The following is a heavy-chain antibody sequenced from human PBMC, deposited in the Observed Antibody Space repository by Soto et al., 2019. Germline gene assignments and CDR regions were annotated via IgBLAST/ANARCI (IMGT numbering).Heavy chain of an antibody. V-gene: IGHV1-69*13. CDR3: ARGESMITFGGVIVIPPLCCYYGMDV. D-gene: IGHD3-16*02. Sequence: SVKVSCRASGGTFSSYAISWVRQAPGQGLEWMGGIIPIFGTATYAKKLQHRVTITADESTSTAHMALSSLRSEDTAVYYCARGESMITFGGVIVIPPLCCYYGMDVWGQGTTVTV. J-gene: IGHJ6*02. CDR1: GGTFSSYA. CDR2: IIPIFGTA.